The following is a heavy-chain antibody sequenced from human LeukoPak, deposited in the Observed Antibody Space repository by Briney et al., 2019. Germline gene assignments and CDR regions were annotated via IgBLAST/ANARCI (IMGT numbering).Heavy chain of an antibody. CDR3: ARNPDYYDSSGLFDY. J-gene: IGHJ4*02. CDR2: TYYRSKWYN. D-gene: IGHD3-22*01. CDR1: GDSVSSNSAA. V-gene: IGHV6-1*01. Sequence: SQTLSLTCAISGDSVSSNSAAGSWIRQSPSRCLEWLGRTYYRSKWYNDYAVSVKSRIAINPDASKNQFSLQLNSVTPEDTAVYYCARNPDYYDSSGLFDYWGQGTLVTVSS.